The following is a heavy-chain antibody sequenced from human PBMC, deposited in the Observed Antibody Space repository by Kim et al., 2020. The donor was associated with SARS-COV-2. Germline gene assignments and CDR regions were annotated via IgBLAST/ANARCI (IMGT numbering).Heavy chain of an antibody. CDR1: GYTFTSYY. CDR2: INPSGGST. D-gene: IGHD2-15*01. J-gene: IGHJ5*02. V-gene: IGHV1-46*01. CDR3: ARDRGGSGGSWGFDP. Sequence: ASVKVSCKASGYTFTSYYMHWVRQAPGQGLEWMGIINPSGGSTSYAQKFQGRVTMTRDTSTSTVYMELSSLRSEDTAVYYCARDRGGSGGSWGFDPWGQGTLVTVSS.